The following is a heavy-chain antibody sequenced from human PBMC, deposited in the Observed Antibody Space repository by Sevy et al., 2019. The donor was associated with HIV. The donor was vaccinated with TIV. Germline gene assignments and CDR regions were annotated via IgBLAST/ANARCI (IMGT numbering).Heavy chain of an antibody. D-gene: IGHD3-10*01. J-gene: IGHJ4*02. CDR1: GYTFNNYG. Sequence: ASLKVSCKTSGYTFNNYGISWVREAPGQGLEWMGWISVYGETNYAQKVQDRLTVTTDTSTATAYMGLRSLRSDDTAVYYCARGLYFDFGAYWGQGTLVTVSS. V-gene: IGHV1-18*01. CDR3: ARGLYFDFGAY. CDR2: ISVYGET.